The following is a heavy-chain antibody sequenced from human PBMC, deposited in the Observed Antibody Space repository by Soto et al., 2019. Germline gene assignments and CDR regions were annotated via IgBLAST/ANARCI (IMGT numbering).Heavy chain of an antibody. J-gene: IGHJ6*03. D-gene: IGHD3-10*01. CDR1: GYTFTSYT. CDR2: INAGNGDT. CDR3: ARDFGIYYMDV. Sequence: QVQLVQSGAEVKKPGASVKVSCRASGYTFTSYTIHWVRQAPGQRREWMGWINAGNGDTKYSQAFQGRVTITRDTSASAAYMELSGLRSEDTAVYYCARDFGIYYMDVWGKGTTVIVSS. V-gene: IGHV1-3*01.